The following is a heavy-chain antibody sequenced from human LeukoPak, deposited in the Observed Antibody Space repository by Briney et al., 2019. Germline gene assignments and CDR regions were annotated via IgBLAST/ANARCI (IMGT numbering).Heavy chain of an antibody. Sequence: GGSLRLSCAASGFTFSNYGMHWVRQAPGKGLEWVAVISYDGNNKYYADSVKGRFTISRDNSKNTLYLQMNSLRAEDTAVYYCAKPPSVVVTAIQDYWGQGTLITVSS. CDR2: ISYDGNNK. J-gene: IGHJ4*02. D-gene: IGHD2-21*02. V-gene: IGHV3-30*18. CDR3: AKPPSVVVTAIQDY. CDR1: GFTFSNYG.